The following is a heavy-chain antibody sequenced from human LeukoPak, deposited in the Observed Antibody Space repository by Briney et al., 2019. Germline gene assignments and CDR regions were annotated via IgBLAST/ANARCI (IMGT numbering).Heavy chain of an antibody. CDR1: GGSISSYY. J-gene: IGHJ3*02. D-gene: IGHD3-22*01. CDR2: IYYSGST. V-gene: IGHV4-59*12. Sequence: SETLSLTCTVSGGSISSYYWSWIRQPPGKGLEWIGYIYYSGSTYYNPSLKSRVTISVDTSKNQFSLKLSSVTAADTAVYYCARVTMIQTFDIWGQGTMVTVSS. CDR3: ARVTMIQTFDI.